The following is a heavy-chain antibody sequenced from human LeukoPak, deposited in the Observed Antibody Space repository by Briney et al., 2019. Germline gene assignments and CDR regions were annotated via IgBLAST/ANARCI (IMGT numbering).Heavy chain of an antibody. CDR1: GFTFSSYG. V-gene: IGHV3-30*02. J-gene: IGHJ4*02. CDR2: IRYDGNNK. D-gene: IGHD3-3*01. CDR3: ARDTYYDFWSGYYSGGLDY. Sequence: GGSQRLSCAASGFTFSSYGMHWVRQAPGKGLEWVAFIRYDGNNKYYADSVKGRFTISRDNSKNTLYLQMNSLRDEDTAVYYCARDTYYDFWSGYYSGGLDYWGQGTLVTVSS.